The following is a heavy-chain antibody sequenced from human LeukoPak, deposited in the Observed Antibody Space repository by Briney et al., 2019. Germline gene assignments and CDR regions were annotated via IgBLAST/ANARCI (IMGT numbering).Heavy chain of an antibody. CDR3: ARGLDSSGWYTGDY. CDR1: GYTFTSYG. V-gene: IGHV1-18*01. Sequence: ASVKVSCKASGYTFTSYGISWVRQAPGQGLEWMGWVSAYNGNTNYAQRLQGRVTMTTDTSTSTAYMELRSLRSDDTAVYYCARGLDSSGWYTGDYWGQGTLVTVSS. D-gene: IGHD6-19*01. CDR2: VSAYNGNT. J-gene: IGHJ4*02.